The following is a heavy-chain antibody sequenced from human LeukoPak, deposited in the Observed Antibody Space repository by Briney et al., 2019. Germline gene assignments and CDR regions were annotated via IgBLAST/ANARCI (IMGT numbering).Heavy chain of an antibody. V-gene: IGHV3-74*01. CDR2: INSDGSST. D-gene: IGHD5-18*01. Sequence: GGSLRLSCAASGFTFSSYWTHWVRQAPGKGLVWVSRINSDGSSTSYADSVKGRFTISRDNAKNTLYLQMSSLRAEDTAVYYCARTAMVTDFDYWGQGTLVTVSS. J-gene: IGHJ4*02. CDR1: GFTFSSYW. CDR3: ARTAMVTDFDY.